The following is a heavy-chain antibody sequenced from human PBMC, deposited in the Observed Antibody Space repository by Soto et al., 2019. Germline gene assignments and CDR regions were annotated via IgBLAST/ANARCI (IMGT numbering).Heavy chain of an antibody. CDR3: ARGTTVPYYYYYYLDV. V-gene: IGHV4-31*03. Sequence: QVQLQESGPGLVKPSQTLSLTCTVSGGSISSGGYYWSWIRQHPGKGLEWIGYIYYSGCTYYNPSLKSRVTISVDTSKNQFYLKLSSVTAADTAVYYWARGTTVPYYYYYYLDVWGKGTTVTVSS. D-gene: IGHD4-4*01. J-gene: IGHJ6*03. CDR1: GGSISSGGYY. CDR2: IYYSGCT.